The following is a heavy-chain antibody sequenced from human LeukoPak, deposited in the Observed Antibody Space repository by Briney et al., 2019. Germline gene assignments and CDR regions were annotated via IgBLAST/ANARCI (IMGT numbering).Heavy chain of an antibody. V-gene: IGHV3-48*03. CDR3: AKGYYGSGTYGWFDP. CDR1: GFTFSSYE. J-gene: IGHJ5*02. D-gene: IGHD3-10*01. Sequence: PGGSLRLSCAASGFTFSSYEMNWVRQAPGKGLEWVSYISSSGTTTFYADSVKGRFTISRDNSKKKLYLQMNSLRAEDTAVYYCAKGYYGSGTYGWFDPWGQGTLVTVSS. CDR2: ISSSGTTT.